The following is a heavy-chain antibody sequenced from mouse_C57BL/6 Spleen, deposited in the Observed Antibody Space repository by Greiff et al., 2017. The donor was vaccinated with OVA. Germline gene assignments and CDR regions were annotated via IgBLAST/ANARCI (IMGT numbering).Heavy chain of an antibody. D-gene: IGHD2-4*01. CDR1: GYSITSGYY. CDR2: ISYDGSN. CDR3: ARGTDDYDVLAY. J-gene: IGHJ3*01. Sequence: EVKLQESGPGLVKPSQSLSLTCSVTGYSITSGYYWNWIRQFPGNKLEWMGYISYDGSNNYNPSLKNRISITRDTSKNQFCLKLNAVTTEDTATYYCARGTDDYDVLAYWGQGSLVTVSA. V-gene: IGHV3-6*01.